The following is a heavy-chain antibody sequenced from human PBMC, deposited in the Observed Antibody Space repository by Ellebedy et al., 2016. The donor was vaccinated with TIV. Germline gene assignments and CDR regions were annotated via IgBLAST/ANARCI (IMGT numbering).Heavy chain of an antibody. Sequence: GGSLRLSCAASGFDVSSYFMSWVRLAPGKGLEWVSIVYKDGGTNYTDSVTGRFTVSRDTSENTLYLQMDSLRAEDTAVYYCARDPGGGGNYGDNWFDPWGQGTLVTVSS. V-gene: IGHV3-66*01. J-gene: IGHJ5*02. CDR1: GFDVSSYF. CDR3: ARDPGGGGNYGDNWFDP. D-gene: IGHD4-17*01. CDR2: VYKDGGT.